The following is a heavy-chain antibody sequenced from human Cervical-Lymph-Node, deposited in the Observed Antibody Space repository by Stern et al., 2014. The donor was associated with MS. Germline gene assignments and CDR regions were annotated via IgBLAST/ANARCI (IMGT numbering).Heavy chain of an antibody. D-gene: IGHD4-17*01. J-gene: IGHJ4*02. Sequence: EVQLVQSGGGLLKPGGSLRLSCAASGFTFSNYWMHWVHQAPGKGLVWVSRISSDGSSTSYADSVKGRFTISRDNAKNTLYLQMNSLRAEDTAVYYCARYGPAVSTLDYWGPGTVVTVSS. CDR2: ISSDGSST. V-gene: IGHV3-74*02. CDR1: GFTFSNYW. CDR3: ARYGPAVSTLDY.